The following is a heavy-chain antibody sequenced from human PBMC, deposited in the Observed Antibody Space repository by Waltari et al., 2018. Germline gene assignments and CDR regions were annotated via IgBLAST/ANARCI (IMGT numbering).Heavy chain of an antibody. V-gene: IGHV4-34*01. CDR1: GGSFSGYY. Sequence: QVQLQQWGAGLLKPSETLSLTCAVYGGSFSGYYWIWIRQPPGKGLEWIGEINHSGSTNSNPSRKRRVTISVDPAKSQCSLKMSSVSAADAAVYYCAGGGGEDLDYWGQGPLVTVSS. J-gene: IGHJ4*02. D-gene: IGHD3-16*01. CDR3: AGGGGEDLDY. CDR2: INHSGST.